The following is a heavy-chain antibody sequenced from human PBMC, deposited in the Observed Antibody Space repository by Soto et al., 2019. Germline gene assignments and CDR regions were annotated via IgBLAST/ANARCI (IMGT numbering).Heavy chain of an antibody. J-gene: IGHJ4*02. V-gene: IGHV1-69*06. CDR1: GGTFSSYA. Sequence: SVKVSCKASGGTFSSYAISWVRQAPGQGLEWMGGIIPIFGTANYAQKFQGRVTITADKSTSTAYMELSSLRSEDTAVYYCARVRDFWSGDYDYWGQGTLVTVSS. CDR3: ARVRDFWSGDYDY. CDR2: IIPIFGTA. D-gene: IGHD3-3*01.